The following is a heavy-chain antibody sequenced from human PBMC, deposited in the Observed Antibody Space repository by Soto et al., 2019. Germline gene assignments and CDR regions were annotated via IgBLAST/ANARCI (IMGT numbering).Heavy chain of an antibody. V-gene: IGHV1-46*01. CDR2: INPSGGST. CDR1: GYTFTSYY. CDR3: ARDRLRYFDWSPRVVFGVDV. D-gene: IGHD3-9*01. Sequence: ASVKVSCKASGYTFTSYYMHWVRQAPGQGLEWMGIINPSGGSTSYAQKFQGRVTMTRDTSTSTVYMELSSLRSEDTAVYYCARDRLRYFDWSPRVVFGVDVWGQGTTVTVSS. J-gene: IGHJ6*02.